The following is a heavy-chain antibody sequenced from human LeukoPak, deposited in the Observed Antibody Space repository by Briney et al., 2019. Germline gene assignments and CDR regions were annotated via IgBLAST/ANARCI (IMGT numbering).Heavy chain of an antibody. Sequence: GGSLRLSCAASGFTFSSYGMHWVRQAPGKGLEWVAFMHYDGRNILYADSVKGRFSISTDNSKNMVYLQMSSLRAEDTAVYYCAKVTMGDVWFDPWGQGTLVTISS. V-gene: IGHV3-30*02. CDR1: GFTFSSYG. CDR3: AKVTMGDVWFDP. CDR2: MHYDGRNI. J-gene: IGHJ5*02. D-gene: IGHD3-16*01.